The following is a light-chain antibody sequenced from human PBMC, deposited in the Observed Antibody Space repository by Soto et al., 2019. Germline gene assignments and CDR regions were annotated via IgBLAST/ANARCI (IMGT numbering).Light chain of an antibody. CDR1: QGIGDY. CDR3: QKYNSAPFA. V-gene: IGKV1-27*01. CDR2: AAS. Sequence: DITMTQSPSSLSVSVGDRVTITCRASQGIGDYLAWYQQKPGKVPKLLIYAASTLQSGVPSRFSGSGSGTDFTLTISSLQPEDVATYYCQKYNSAPFAFGQGTRLEIK. J-gene: IGKJ5*01.